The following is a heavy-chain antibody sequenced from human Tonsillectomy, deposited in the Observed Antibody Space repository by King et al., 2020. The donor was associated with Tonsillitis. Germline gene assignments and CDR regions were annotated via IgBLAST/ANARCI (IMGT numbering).Heavy chain of an antibody. CDR3: AKDWGEVAATADYYYGMDV. J-gene: IGHJ6*02. V-gene: IGHV3-30*18. D-gene: IGHD2-15*01. CDR2: ISYDGSNK. Sequence: VQLVESGGGVVQPGRSLRLSCAASGFGFSSYGMHWVRQAPGKGLEWVAVISYDGSNKYYADSVKGRFTISRDNSKNTLYVQMNSLRAEETAVYYCAKDWGEVAATADYYYGMDVWGQGTTVTVSS. CDR1: GFGFSSYG.